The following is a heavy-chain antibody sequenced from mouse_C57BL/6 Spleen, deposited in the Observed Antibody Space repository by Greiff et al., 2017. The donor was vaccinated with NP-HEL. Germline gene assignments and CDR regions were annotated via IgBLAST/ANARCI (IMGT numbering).Heavy chain of an antibody. Sequence: QVQLQQPGAELVKPGASVKLSCKASGYTFTSYWMHWVKQRPGQGLEWIGMIHPNSGSTNYNEKFKSKATLTVDKSSSTAYMQLSSLTSEDSAVYYCARLLYSSYAMDYWGQGTSVTVSS. J-gene: IGHJ4*01. CDR3: ARLLYSSYAMDY. CDR2: IHPNSGST. CDR1: GYTFTSYW. D-gene: IGHD2-12*01. V-gene: IGHV1-64*01.